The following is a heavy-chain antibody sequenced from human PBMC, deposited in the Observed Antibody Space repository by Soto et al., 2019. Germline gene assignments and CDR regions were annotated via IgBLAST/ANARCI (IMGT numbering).Heavy chain of an antibody. D-gene: IGHD3-10*01. V-gene: IGHV5-10-1*01. Sequence: LGESLKISCKGSGYSFTSYWISWVRQMPGKGLEWMGRIDPSDSYTNYSPSFQGHVTISADKSISTAYLQWSSLKASDTAMYYCARLRPDVYSSMVVLDWFDSWGQGTLDPVSS. CDR3: ARLRPDVYSSMVVLDWFDS. CDR2: IDPSDSYT. J-gene: IGHJ5*01. CDR1: GYSFTSYW.